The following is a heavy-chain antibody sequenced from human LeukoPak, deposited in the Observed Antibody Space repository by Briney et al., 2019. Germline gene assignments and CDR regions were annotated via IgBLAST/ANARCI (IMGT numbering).Heavy chain of an antibody. V-gene: IGHV1-2*02. J-gene: IGHJ4*02. CDR3: ARISIAVAGALDY. CDR1: GYTFTGYY. D-gene: IGHD6-19*01. Sequence: ASVKVSCKASGYTFTGYYMHWVRQAPGQGLEWMGWINPNSGGTNYAQKFQGRVTMTRDTSISTAYMELSRLRSDDTAVYYCARISIAVAGALDYWGQGTLVTVSS. CDR2: INPNSGGT.